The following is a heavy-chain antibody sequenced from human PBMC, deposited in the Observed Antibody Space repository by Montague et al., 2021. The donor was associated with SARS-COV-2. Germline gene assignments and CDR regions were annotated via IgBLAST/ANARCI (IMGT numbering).Heavy chain of an antibody. CDR3: AGGSGCSGGSCYSEWDPYYYYGLDV. Sequence: SETLSLTCAVYGGSFSDYYWSWIRQPPGKGLEWIGEINHSGSTNYNPSLKSRVTISVDTSKNQFSLKLSSVTAADTAVYYCAGGSGCSGGSCYSEWDPYYYYGLDVWGQGTTVTVSS. CDR2: INHSGST. V-gene: IGHV4-34*01. J-gene: IGHJ6*02. D-gene: IGHD2-15*01. CDR1: GGSFSDYY.